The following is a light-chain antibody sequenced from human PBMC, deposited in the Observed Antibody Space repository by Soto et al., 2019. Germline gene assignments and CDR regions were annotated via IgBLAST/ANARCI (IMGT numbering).Light chain of an antibody. CDR2: GAS. CDR1: QSISSTH. V-gene: IGKV3-20*01. Sequence: ETVLTQSPGTLSLSPGERATLSCRASQSISSTHLAWYQQKSGQAPRHLIYGASSRATGIPDRFSGSGSGTDFTLTITRLEPEDFAVYYCHQYGTSDMDTFGQGTKLEIK. J-gene: IGKJ2*01. CDR3: HQYGTSDMDT.